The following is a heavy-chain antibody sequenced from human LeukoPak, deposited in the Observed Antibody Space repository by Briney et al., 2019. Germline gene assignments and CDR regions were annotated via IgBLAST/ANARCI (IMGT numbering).Heavy chain of an antibody. CDR2: IYPGDSET. CDR3: ARLALYYYGSGSDFDI. Sequence: GESLKISCKGPGDSFTSYWIAWVRQMPGKGLEWMGIIYPGDSETRYSPSFQGQVTISADKSISTAYLQWSSLKASDTAMYYCARLALYYYGSGSDFDIWGQGTMVSVSS. CDR1: GDSFTSYW. D-gene: IGHD3-10*01. V-gene: IGHV5-51*01. J-gene: IGHJ3*02.